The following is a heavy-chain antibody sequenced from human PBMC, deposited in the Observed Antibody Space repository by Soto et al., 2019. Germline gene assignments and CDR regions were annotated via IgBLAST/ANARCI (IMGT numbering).Heavy chain of an antibody. CDR2: IYWSGST. J-gene: IGHJ3*02. V-gene: IGHV4-30-4*01. CDR1: GVSISSGDSY. CDR3: DRAAKTYYYDSSGYYYTFDI. Sequence: QVQLQVSGPGLVKPSQTLSLTCTVSGVSISSGDSYWSWIRQPPGRGLEGIGYIYWSGSTYYTPSLKSRVTISVDTYKNQFSLKLSSVTAADTAVYYCDRAAKTYYYDSSGYYYTFDIWGKGTMVTVSS. D-gene: IGHD3-22*01.